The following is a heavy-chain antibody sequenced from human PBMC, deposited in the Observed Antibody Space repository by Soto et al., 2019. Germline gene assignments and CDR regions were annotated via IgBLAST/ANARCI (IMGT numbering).Heavy chain of an antibody. Sequence: LVESGGGAAHPGWSLRLSCETSGFTFSHCGMHWVRQAPGKGLEWVGIIWNDGTTTHFTDSVKARFTISRDNSKNTVYLQMHSLRDEDTAVDYWARDGGHYDVDYLGRGTLVTVAS. D-gene: IGHD5-12*01. CDR3: ARDGGHYDVDY. CDR1: GFTFSHCG. CDR2: IWNDGTTT. V-gene: IGHV3-33*01. J-gene: IGHJ4*02.